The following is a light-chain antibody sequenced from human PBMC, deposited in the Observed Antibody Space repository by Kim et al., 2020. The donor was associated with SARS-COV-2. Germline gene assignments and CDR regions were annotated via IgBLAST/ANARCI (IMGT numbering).Light chain of an antibody. CDR2: KAS. CDR3: QHYGNYSWT. V-gene: IGKV1-5*03. CDR1: QCGRSW. J-gene: IGKJ1*01. Sequence: CGGDRVTITCRASQCGRSWCAWYQQKPGKAPKFHIYKASSIESGLPSRFSGGGSGTEYTLTISSLQPDDFATYYCQHYGNYSWTFGQGTKVDIK.